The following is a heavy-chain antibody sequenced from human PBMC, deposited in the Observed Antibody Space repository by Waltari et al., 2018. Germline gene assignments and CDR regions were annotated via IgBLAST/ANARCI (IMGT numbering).Heavy chain of an antibody. Sequence: EVQLVQSGAEMKKPGESLKISCEGFGYSYSNYWIGWVRQKPGKGLGWMGFIQVGYSNARYSPSFQGQVTISADKSINSASLQWSSLAASDTAVYYCASAYDGNFYWDYWGQGTLVTVSP. V-gene: IGHV5-51*03. CDR2: IQVGYSNA. CDR1: GYSYSNYW. CDR3: ASAYDGNFYWDY. D-gene: IGHD5-12*01. J-gene: IGHJ4*02.